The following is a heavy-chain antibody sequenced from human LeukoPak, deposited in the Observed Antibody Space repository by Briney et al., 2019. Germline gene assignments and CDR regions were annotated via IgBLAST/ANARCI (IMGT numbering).Heavy chain of an antibody. CDR1: RGSIRSYY. CDR3: ARANPGDY. V-gene: IGHV4-59*01. J-gene: IGHJ4*02. D-gene: IGHD1-14*01. Sequence: SETLSLTCTVSRGSIRSYYWNWIRQPPGKGLKWIGHIYYSGSTNYNPSLKSRVTMSVDTSKNQFSLKLRSVTAADTAVYYCARANPGDYWGQGTLVTVSS. CDR2: IYYSGST.